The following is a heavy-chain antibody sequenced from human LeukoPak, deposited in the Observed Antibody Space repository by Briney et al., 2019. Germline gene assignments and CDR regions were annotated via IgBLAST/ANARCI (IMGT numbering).Heavy chain of an antibody. CDR3: ARDLVVVVPAAIDYYGMDV. CDR2: INPSGGST. Sequence: ASVKVSCKASGYTFTSYYMHWVRQAPGQGLEWMGIINPSGGSTSYAQKFQGRVTMTRDTSTSTVYMELSSLRSEDTAVYYCARDLVVVVPAAIDYYGMDVWGQGTTDTVSS. CDR1: GYTFTSYY. V-gene: IGHV1-46*01. D-gene: IGHD2-2*02. J-gene: IGHJ6*02.